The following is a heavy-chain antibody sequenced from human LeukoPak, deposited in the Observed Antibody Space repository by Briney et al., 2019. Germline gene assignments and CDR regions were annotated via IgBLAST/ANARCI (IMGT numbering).Heavy chain of an antibody. D-gene: IGHD3-22*01. J-gene: IGHJ5*02. CDR3: ARDGYYDSSGKNWFDP. V-gene: IGHV1-2*02. CDR1: GYTLTGYY. CDR2: INPHSGGT. Sequence: GASVKVSCKASGYTLTGYYIHWVRQAPGQGLEWMGWINPHSGGTNYAQKFQGRVTMTRDTSISTAYMELSSLRSEDTAVYYCARDGYYDSSGKNWFDPWGQGTLVTVSS.